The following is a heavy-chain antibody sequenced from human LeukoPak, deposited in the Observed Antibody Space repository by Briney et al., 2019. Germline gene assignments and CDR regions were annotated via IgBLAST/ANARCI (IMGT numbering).Heavy chain of an antibody. CDR3: AREGHYDILTGYSPLEYYFYYMDV. Sequence: QPGRSLRLSCEASGFTFSNYGIPWVRQTPGKGLEWVAAISSDGVEKHYADSVKGRFTISRDNSKSTLYLQMNSLRAEDTALYYCAREGHYDILTGYSPLEYYFYYMDVWGKGTTVTVSS. CDR2: ISSDGVEK. D-gene: IGHD3-9*01. V-gene: IGHV3-30*04. J-gene: IGHJ6*03. CDR1: GFTFSNYG.